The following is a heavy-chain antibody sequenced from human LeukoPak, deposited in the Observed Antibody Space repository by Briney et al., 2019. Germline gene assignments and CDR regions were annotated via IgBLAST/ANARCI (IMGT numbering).Heavy chain of an antibody. CDR2: ISAHNGNT. CDR1: GYTFTSYG. Sequence: ASVKVSCKASGYTFTSYGISWVRQAPGQGLEWMGWISAHNGNTNYAQKLQGRVTMTTDTSTSTAYMELRSLRSDDTAVYYCARDEYYDSSGYYGVYFDYWGQGTLVTVSS. CDR3: ARDEYYDSSGYYGVYFDY. D-gene: IGHD3-22*01. V-gene: IGHV1-18*01. J-gene: IGHJ4*02.